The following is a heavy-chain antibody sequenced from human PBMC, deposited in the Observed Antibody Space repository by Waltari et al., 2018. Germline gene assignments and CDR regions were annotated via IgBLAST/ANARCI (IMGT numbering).Heavy chain of an antibody. D-gene: IGHD3-10*01. Sequence: QVQLVPSGAEAKKPGASVKVSCKASGYTFTRYDITWARQATGQRLEWMGWMNPNSGNTGYAQKFQGRVTMTRNTSISTAYMELSSLRSEDTAVYYCARGRGYYGSGSEDYWGQGTLVTVSS. CDR2: MNPNSGNT. J-gene: IGHJ4*02. CDR3: ARGRGYYGSGSEDY. CDR1: GYTFTRYD. V-gene: IGHV1-8*01.